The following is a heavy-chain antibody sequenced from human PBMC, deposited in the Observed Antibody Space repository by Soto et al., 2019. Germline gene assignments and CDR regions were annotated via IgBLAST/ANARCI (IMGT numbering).Heavy chain of an antibody. CDR1: GGSISSYY. CDR2: IYYSGST. D-gene: IGHD2-15*01. Sequence: SETLSLTCTVSGGSISSYYWSWIRQPPGKGLEWIGYIYYSGSTNYNPSLKSRVTISVDTSKNQFSLKLSSVTAADTAVYYCARTYCSGGSCYGYYFDYWGQGTLVTVS. V-gene: IGHV4-59*01. CDR3: ARTYCSGGSCYGYYFDY. J-gene: IGHJ4*02.